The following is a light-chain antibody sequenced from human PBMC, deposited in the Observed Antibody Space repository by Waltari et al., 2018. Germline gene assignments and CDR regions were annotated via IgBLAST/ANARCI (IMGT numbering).Light chain of an antibody. Sequence: SSELTQDPAVSVPLGQTVRITCQGDNPRRYWASWYQQKPGQAPVLVIYGKNNRPSGIPDRFSGSSSGNTASLTITGAQAEDKADYYCNSRDSSGNHVVFGGGTKLTVL. V-gene: IGLV3-19*01. CDR1: NPRRYW. CDR3: NSRDSSGNHVV. CDR2: GKN. J-gene: IGLJ2*01.